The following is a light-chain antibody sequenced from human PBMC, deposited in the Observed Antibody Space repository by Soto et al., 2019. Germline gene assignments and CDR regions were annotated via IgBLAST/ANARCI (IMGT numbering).Light chain of an antibody. V-gene: IGLV2-23*01. Sequence: QSVLTQPASVSGSPGQSITISCTGTSSDVGSYNLVSWYQQYAGKAPKLMIYAGSKRPSGVSDRFYGSKSGNSASLTISGRQTKDEADYYCGSYAGRQGTNYGFGTGTKVTVL. J-gene: IGLJ1*01. CDR1: SSDVGSYNL. CDR2: AGS. CDR3: GSYAGRQGTNYG.